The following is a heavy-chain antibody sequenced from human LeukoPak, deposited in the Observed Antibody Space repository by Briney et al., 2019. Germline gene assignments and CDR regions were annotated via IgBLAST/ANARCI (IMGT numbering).Heavy chain of an antibody. CDR1: GYTFTSYD. D-gene: IGHD2-2*01. CDR2: MNPNSGNT. Sequence: ASVKVSCKASGYTFTSYDINWVRQATGQGLEWMGWMNPNSGNTGYAQKFQGRVTMTRNTSISTAYMELSSLRAEDTAVYYCAKDWSKMVVVPAAGQYWGQGTLVTVSS. V-gene: IGHV1-8*01. CDR3: AKDWSKMVVVPAAGQY. J-gene: IGHJ4*02.